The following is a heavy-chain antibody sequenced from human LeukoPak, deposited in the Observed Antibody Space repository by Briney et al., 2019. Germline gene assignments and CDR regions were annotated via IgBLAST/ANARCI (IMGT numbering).Heavy chain of an antibody. J-gene: IGHJ4*02. V-gene: IGHV3-23*01. CDR2: IRGSGGDT. CDR3: AKENPLDHYEMLYYFDY. D-gene: IGHD4-17*01. Sequence: GGSLRLSCAASGFTFSTYAMSWVRKAPGKGPEWLSGIRGSGGDTYYADSVKGRFTISRDNSRNTLYLKMSSLRAEDTAVYYCAKENPLDHYEMLYYFDYWGLGTLVTVSS. CDR1: GFTFSTYA.